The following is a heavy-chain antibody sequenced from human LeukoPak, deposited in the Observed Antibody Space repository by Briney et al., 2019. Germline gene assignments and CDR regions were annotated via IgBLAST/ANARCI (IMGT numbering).Heavy chain of an antibody. Sequence: PGRSLRLSCATSGFPFINSATHWVRQAPGKGLEYVASISRYVDDTYYADSVKDRFTISRDHSKNTLYLQLGSLRTDDMAVYYCARGGVWHQLAIEYWGQGTLVTVSS. CDR2: ISRYVDDT. CDR1: GFPFINSA. CDR3: ARGGVWHQLAIEY. J-gene: IGHJ4*02. D-gene: IGHD3-10*01. V-gene: IGHV3-64*02.